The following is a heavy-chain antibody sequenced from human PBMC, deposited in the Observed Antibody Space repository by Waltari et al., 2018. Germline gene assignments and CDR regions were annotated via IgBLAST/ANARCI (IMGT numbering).Heavy chain of an antibody. D-gene: IGHD5-12*01. J-gene: IGHJ3*01. Sequence: QVQLVQSGAELKKPGSSVKVSCKSSGGPFSSVGLHWLRQAPGQGLEWMGKIIPMPGITDYEQKFQGRLRITADRSTTTGYMELRSLGTEDTAIYYCARRVSTKGAFEVWGRGTLVTVSP. CDR1: GGPFSSVG. CDR2: IIPMPGIT. CDR3: ARRVSTKGAFEV. V-gene: IGHV1-69*04.